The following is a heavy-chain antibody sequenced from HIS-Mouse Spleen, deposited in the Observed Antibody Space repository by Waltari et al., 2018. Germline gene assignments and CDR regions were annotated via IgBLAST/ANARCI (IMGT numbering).Heavy chain of an antibody. CDR2: MNPNSRNT. CDR3: AGGLTGDLDY. V-gene: IGHV1-8*01. Sequence: QVQLVQSGAEVKKPGASVKVSCKASGYTFTSYDINWVRQATGQGLEWMGWMNPNSRNTGSAQKFQGRDTRTRNTSISTAYMELSRLRSEATAVYYCAGGLTGDLDYWGQGTLVTVSS. D-gene: IGHD7-27*01. CDR1: GYTFTSYD. J-gene: IGHJ4*02.